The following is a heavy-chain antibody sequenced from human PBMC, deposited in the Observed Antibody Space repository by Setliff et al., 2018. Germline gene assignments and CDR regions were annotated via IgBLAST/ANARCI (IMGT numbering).Heavy chain of an antibody. CDR1: GYTFTNYG. CDR3: ARCLPFLSGYERGAFDY. V-gene: IGHV1-18*01. J-gene: IGHJ4*02. D-gene: IGHD5-12*01. CDR2: ISAYNGDT. Sequence: ASVKVSCKASGYTFTNYGINRVRQAPGQRLEWVGWISAYNGDTNYAQKFQGRVTMTTDRSTSTAYMELRSLKSDDTAVYYCARCLPFLSGYERGAFDYWGQGTLVTVSS.